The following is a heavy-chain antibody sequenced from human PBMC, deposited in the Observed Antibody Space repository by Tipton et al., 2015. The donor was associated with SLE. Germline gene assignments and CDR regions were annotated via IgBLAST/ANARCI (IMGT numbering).Heavy chain of an antibody. V-gene: IGHV4-59*12. CDR3: ARDPWGYAFWSGSNLGYMDV. D-gene: IGHD3-3*01. Sequence: TLSLTCTVSGGSISNFYWSWIRQPPGKGLEWLGYIFYGSANYNPSLKSRVTISVDTSKNQFSLRLSSVTAADTAVYYCARDPWGYAFWSGSNLGYMDVWGKGTTVTVSS. CDR2: IFYGSA. J-gene: IGHJ6*03. CDR1: GGSISNFY.